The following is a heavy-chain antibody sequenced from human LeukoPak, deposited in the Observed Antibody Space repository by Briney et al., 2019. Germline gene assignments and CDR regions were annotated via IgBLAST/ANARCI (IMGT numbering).Heavy chain of an antibody. D-gene: IGHD3-22*01. CDR1: GFTFDDYA. V-gene: IGHV3-9*03. Sequence: PGGSLRLSCAASGFTFDDYAMRWVRQAPRKGLEWVSVISWNSGSIGYADSVKGRFTISRDNAKNSLYLQMNSLRAEDMALYYCAKDIGGYYDSSGFDYWGQGTLVTVSS. J-gene: IGHJ4*02. CDR2: ISWNSGSI. CDR3: AKDIGGYYDSSGFDY.